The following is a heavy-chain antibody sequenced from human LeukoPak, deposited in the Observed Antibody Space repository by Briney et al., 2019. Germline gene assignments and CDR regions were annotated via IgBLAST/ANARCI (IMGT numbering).Heavy chain of an antibody. Sequence: SETLSLTCTVSGGSISSGGYYWSWIRQHPGKGLEWIGYIYCSGSTYYNPSLKSRVTISVDTSKNQFSLKLSSVTAADTAVYYCARAGVVPANDYGMDVWGQGTTVTVSS. CDR1: GGSISSGGYY. J-gene: IGHJ6*02. D-gene: IGHD2-2*01. V-gene: IGHV4-31*03. CDR3: ARAGVVPANDYGMDV. CDR2: IYCSGST.